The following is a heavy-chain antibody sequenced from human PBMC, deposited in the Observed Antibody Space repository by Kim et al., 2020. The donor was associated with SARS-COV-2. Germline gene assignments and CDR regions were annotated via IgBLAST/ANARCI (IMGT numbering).Heavy chain of an antibody. CDR1: GDRVSSNSAA. J-gene: IGHJ4*02. CDR3: ARGDGFYDILTGYVRAEPFDY. CDR2: TYYRSKWYN. D-gene: IGHD3-9*01. Sequence: SQTLSLTCAISGDRVSSNSAAWNWIRQSPSRGLEWLGRTYYRSKWYNDYAVSVKSRITINPDTSKNQFSLQLNSVTPEDTAVYYCARGDGFYDILTGYVRAEPFDYRGQRTLVTVSS. V-gene: IGHV6-1*01.